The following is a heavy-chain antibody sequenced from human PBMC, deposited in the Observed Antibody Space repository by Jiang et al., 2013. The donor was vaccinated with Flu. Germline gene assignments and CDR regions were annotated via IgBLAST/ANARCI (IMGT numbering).Heavy chain of an antibody. CDR1: G. CDR2: ISAYNGNT. V-gene: IGHV1-18*01. J-gene: IGHJ1*01. D-gene: IGHD6-13*01. CDR3: ASPDDSIAAAGNPAPEYFQH. Sequence: GISWVRQAPGQGLEWMGWISAYNGNTNYAQKLQGRVTMTTDKSTSTAYMELSSLRSEDTAVYYCASPDDSIAAAGNPAPEYFQHWGQGTLVTVSS.